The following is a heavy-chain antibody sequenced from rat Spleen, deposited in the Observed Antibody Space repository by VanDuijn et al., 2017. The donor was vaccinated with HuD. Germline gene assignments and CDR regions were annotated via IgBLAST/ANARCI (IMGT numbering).Heavy chain of an antibody. CDR2: ITNSGGSTT. J-gene: IGHJ3*01. CDR1: GFTFSNYY. D-gene: IGHD1-11*01. Sequence: EVQLVESGGGLVQPGRSMKLSCAALGFTFSNYYMAWVRQAPTKGLEWVASITNSGGSTTYYRDSVKGRFTISRDNAKNTLYLQMDSLRSEDMATYYCVRGVYNYGWFAYWGQGTLVTVSS. CDR3: VRGVYNYGWFAY. V-gene: IGHV5-25*01.